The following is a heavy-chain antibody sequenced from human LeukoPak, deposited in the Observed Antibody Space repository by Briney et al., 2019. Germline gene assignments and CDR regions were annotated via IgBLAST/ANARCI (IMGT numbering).Heavy chain of an antibody. CDR3: AKESPAFDC. CDR2: ISYNGDTT. V-gene: IGHV3-23*01. Sequence: QPGGSLRLSCAASGFTFNDYAMTWIRQAPEKGLDWVSVISYNGDTTYYADSVKGRFTISRDNSKNTLYLQMNGLRVEDTAVYYCAKESPAFDCWGQGTLVTVSS. CDR1: GFTFNDYA. J-gene: IGHJ4*02.